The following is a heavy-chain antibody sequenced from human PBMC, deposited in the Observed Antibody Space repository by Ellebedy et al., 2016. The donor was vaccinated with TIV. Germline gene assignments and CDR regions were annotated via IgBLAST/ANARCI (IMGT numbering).Heavy chain of an antibody. CDR2: ISSSSSTI. CDR3: ARDPRWELTYYYYGMDV. J-gene: IGHJ6*02. CDR1: GFTFSSYS. Sequence: GESLKISCAASGFTFSSYSMNWVRQAPGKGLEWVSYISSSSSTIYYADSVKGRFTISRDNAKNSLYLQMNSLRAEDTAVYYCARDPRWELTYYYYGMDVWGQGTTVTVSS. V-gene: IGHV3-48*01. D-gene: IGHD1-26*01.